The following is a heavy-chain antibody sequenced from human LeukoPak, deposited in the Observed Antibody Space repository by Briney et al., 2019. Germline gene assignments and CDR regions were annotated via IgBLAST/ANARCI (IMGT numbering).Heavy chain of an antibody. CDR2: IGAGGTFT. V-gene: IGHV3-23*01. CDR3: AREVGTLQGWFDP. D-gene: IGHD3-10*01. J-gene: IGHJ5*02. Sequence: GGSLRLSCTASGFTFSSYAMNWVRQAPGKGLEWVSGIGAGGTFTYYADSVKGRFTISRDNSRNTLYLQMNSLRAEDTAVYYCAREVGTLQGWFDPWGQGTLVTVSS. CDR1: GFTFSSYA.